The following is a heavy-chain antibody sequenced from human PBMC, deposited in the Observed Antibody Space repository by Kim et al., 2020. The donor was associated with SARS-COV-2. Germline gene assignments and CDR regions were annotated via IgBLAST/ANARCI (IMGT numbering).Heavy chain of an antibody. Sequence: GGSLRLSCAASGFSFSSYWMHWVRQAPGKGLVWVSRINSDGSSTNYAYSVKGRFTISRGNAKNTVYLQMNSLRVEDTAVYYCARVPGIAVAADFWGQGTLVTVSS. CDR3: ARVPGIAVAADF. J-gene: IGHJ4*02. CDR1: GFSFSSYW. D-gene: IGHD6-19*01. CDR2: INSDGSST. V-gene: IGHV3-74*01.